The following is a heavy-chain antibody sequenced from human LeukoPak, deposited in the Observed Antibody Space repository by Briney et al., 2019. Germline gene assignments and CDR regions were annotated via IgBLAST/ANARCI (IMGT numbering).Heavy chain of an antibody. CDR1: GASITTYY. J-gene: IGHJ3*02. V-gene: IGHV4-59*01. CDR2: MYHTGTS. D-gene: IGHD5-18*01. CDR3: ATTRGYSTNDAFDI. Sequence: SETLSLTCSASGASITTYYWNWTRQSPGKGLEWIGYMYHTGTSDYNPSLQSRVTISLDTPNNKVSLTLTSVTAADTAVYYCATTRGYSTNDAFDIWGQGTRVTVSS.